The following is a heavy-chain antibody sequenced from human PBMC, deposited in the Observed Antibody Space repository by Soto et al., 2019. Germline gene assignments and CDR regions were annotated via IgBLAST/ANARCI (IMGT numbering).Heavy chain of an antibody. CDR2: IYYSGST. Sequence: QLQLQESGPGLVKPSETLSLTCTVSGGSISSSSYYWGWIRQPPGKGLEWIGSIYYSGSTYYNPSLKSRVTISVDTSKNQFALNLSSVTAADTAVYYCARLNLDGYNATAYYDYWGQGTLVTVSS. J-gene: IGHJ4*02. CDR3: ARLNLDGYNATAYYDY. CDR1: GGSISSSSYY. D-gene: IGHD5-12*01. V-gene: IGHV4-39*01.